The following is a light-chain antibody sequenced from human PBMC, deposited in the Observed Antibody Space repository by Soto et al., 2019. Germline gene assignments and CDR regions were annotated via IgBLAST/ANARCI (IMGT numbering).Light chain of an antibody. CDR1: SRDVGGYSY. V-gene: IGLV2-14*01. CDR3: SSYTSSSSYV. Sequence: QPVLTQPASVSGSPGQSITISCTGTSRDVGGYSYVSWYQQHPGKAPKLILSEVGNRPSGISNRFSASKSGDTASLTISGLQADDEAEYYCSSYTSSSSYVFGTGTKVTVL. CDR2: EVG. J-gene: IGLJ1*01.